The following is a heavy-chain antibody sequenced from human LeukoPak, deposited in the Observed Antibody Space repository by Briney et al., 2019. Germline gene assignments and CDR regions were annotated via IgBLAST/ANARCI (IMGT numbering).Heavy chain of an antibody. CDR2: IIPIFGTA. CDR1: GGTFSSYA. Sequence: SVKVSCKASGGTFSSYAISWVRQAPGQGLEWMGGIIPIFGTANYAQKFQGRVTITTDESTSTAYMELSSLRSEDTAVYYCARGMIVVAALDYWGQGTLVTVSS. D-gene: IGHD3-22*01. CDR3: ARGMIVVAALDY. V-gene: IGHV1-69*05. J-gene: IGHJ4*02.